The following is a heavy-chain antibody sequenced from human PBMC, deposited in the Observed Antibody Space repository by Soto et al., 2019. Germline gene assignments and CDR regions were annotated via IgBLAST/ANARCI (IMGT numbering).Heavy chain of an antibody. J-gene: IGHJ4*02. CDR3: ATRTFGSNAFFDT. CDR1: GASISSNY. D-gene: IGHD3-10*01. Sequence: SETLSLTCSVSGASISSNYWSWVRQPPGKGLEWIGYIYFGGTTQSNPSLKSRAIISLDTSKNQFSLNLSSVTSADTAVYYCATRTFGSNAFFDTWGQGALVTVSS. V-gene: IGHV4-59*08. CDR2: IYFGGTT.